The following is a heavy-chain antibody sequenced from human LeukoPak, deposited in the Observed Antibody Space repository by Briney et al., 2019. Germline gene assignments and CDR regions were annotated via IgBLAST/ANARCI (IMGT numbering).Heavy chain of an antibody. D-gene: IGHD6-13*01. J-gene: IGHJ4*02. CDR3: AKDLGGYSSSDGVDY. CDR1: GSTFSSYA. Sequence: GGSLRLSCAASGSTFSSYAMSWVRQAPGKGLEWVSAISGSGGSTYHADSVKGRFTISRDNSKNTLYLQMNSLRAEDTAVYYCAKDLGGYSSSDGVDYWGQGTLVTVSS. CDR2: ISGSGGST. V-gene: IGHV3-23*01.